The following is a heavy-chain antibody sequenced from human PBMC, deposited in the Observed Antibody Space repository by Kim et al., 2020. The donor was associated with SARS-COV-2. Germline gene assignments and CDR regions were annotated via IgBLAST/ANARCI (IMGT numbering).Heavy chain of an antibody. CDR1: GGSISSSNW. D-gene: IGHD3-16*01. CDR3: ASSQSEGDYFDY. J-gene: IGHJ4*02. V-gene: IGHV4-4*02. CDR2: IYHSGST. Sequence: SETLSLTCAVSGGSISSSNWWSWVRQPPGKGLEWIGEIYHSGSTNYNPSLKSRVTISVDKSKNQFSLKLSSVTAADTAVYYCASSQSEGDYFDYWGQGTLVTVSS.